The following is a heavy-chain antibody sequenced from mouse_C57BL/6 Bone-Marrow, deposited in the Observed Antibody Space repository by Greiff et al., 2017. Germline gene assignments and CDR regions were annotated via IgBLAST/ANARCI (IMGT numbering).Heavy chain of an antibody. CDR3: AAYYSNYFDV. J-gene: IGHJ1*03. D-gene: IGHD2-5*01. V-gene: IGHV1-54*01. Sequence: QVQLQQSGAELVRPGTSVKVSCKASGYAFTNYLIEWVKQRPGQGLEWIGVINPGSGGTNYNEKFKGKATLTADKSSSTAYMQLSSLTSEDSAVYFCAAYYSNYFDVWGTGTTVTVSS. CDR2: INPGSGGT. CDR1: GYAFTNYL.